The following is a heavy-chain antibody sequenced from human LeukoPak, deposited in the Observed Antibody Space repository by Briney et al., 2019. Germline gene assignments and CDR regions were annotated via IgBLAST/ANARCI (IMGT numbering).Heavy chain of an antibody. D-gene: IGHD2-15*01. CDR2: IKEDGTEK. CDR3: ARLARRYCSGGNCYEGKYNWFDT. Sequence: GGSLRLSCEASGFTFSRYLMNWVRQAPGRGLEWVANIKEDGTEKDYVESVKGRFTISRDNAKNSLFLQMNSLRAEDTAVYYCARLARRYCSGGNCYEGKYNWFDTWGQGTLVTVSS. V-gene: IGHV3-7*05. CDR1: GFTFSRYL. J-gene: IGHJ5*02.